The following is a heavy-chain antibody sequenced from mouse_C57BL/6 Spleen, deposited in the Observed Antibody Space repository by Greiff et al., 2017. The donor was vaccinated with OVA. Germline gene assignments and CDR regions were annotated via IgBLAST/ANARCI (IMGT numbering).Heavy chain of an antibody. Sequence: QVQLKQPGAELVRPGSSVKLSCKASGYTFTSYWMDWVKQRPGQGLEWIGNIYPSDSETHYNQKFKDKATLTVDKSSSTAYMQLSSLTSEDSAVYYCARSGDSHFDYWGQGTTLTVSS. D-gene: IGHD3-2*02. V-gene: IGHV1-61*01. J-gene: IGHJ2*01. CDR3: ARSGDSHFDY. CDR2: IYPSDSET. CDR1: GYTFTSYW.